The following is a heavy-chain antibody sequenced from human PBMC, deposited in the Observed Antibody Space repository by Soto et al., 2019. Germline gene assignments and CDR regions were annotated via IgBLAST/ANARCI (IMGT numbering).Heavy chain of an antibody. D-gene: IGHD6-19*01. CDR3: AKGARTWSRWYSYYYSVMDG. CDR2: ISGSTDST. J-gene: IGHJ6*02. V-gene: IGHV3-23*01. CDR1: GFTFSSYA. Sequence: EVQLLESGGGLAQPGGSLRLSCAASGFTFSSYAMSWVRQAPGKGLEWVSAISGSTDSTFYADSVKGRFTISRDNSKNTLYLQIESLRAEDTAVYYCAKGARTWSRWYSYYYSVMDGWGPGTTVTVSS.